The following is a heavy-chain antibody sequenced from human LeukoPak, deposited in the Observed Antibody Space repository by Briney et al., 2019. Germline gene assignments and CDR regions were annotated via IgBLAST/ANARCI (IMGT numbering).Heavy chain of an antibody. CDR2: TFYRSKWYN. Sequence: PSQTPSLTCAISGDSVSRHDLTWDWVRQSPSRGLEWLGRTFYRSKWYNDYAVSVKSRITVSPDTSKNQFSLHLNSVTPEDTAVYYCVRSYDWVFDYWGQGTRVTVSS. J-gene: IGHJ4*02. CDR1: GDSVSRHDLT. D-gene: IGHD1-1*01. V-gene: IGHV6-1*01. CDR3: VRSYDWVFDY.